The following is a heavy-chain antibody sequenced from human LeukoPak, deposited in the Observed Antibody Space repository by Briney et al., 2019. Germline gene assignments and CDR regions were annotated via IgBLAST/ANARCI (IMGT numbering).Heavy chain of an antibody. Sequence: ASVKVSCKASGGTFSSSAISWVRQAPGQGLEWMGGIIPIFGTANYAQKFQGRVTITADKSTSTAYMELSSLRSEDTAVYYCARARNSQGAVAGPDYWGQGTLVTVSS. CDR1: GGTFSSSA. V-gene: IGHV1-69*06. D-gene: IGHD6-19*01. CDR3: ARARNSQGAVAGPDY. CDR2: IIPIFGTA. J-gene: IGHJ4*02.